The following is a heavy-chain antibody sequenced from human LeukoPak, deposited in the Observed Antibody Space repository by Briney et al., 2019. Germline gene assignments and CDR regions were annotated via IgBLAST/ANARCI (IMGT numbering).Heavy chain of an antibody. J-gene: IGHJ4*02. CDR1: GFTFSTYW. D-gene: IGHD1-26*01. CDR3: ARDVGGSLDY. V-gene: IGHV3-7*01. Sequence: PGGSLRLSCAASGFTFSTYWMAWVRQSPGKGLEWVANIKGDESARHQADSVKGRFTISRDNAQISVYLQMSSLRGEDTAVYYCARDVGGSLDYWGQGTLVTVSS. CDR2: IKGDESAR.